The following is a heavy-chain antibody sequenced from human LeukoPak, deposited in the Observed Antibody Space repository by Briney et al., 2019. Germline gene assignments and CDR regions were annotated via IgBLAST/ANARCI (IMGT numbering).Heavy chain of an antibody. CDR2: IKQDGSEK. CDR3: VRNNAMDV. CDR1: GFTFSSYW. V-gene: IGHV3-7*03. J-gene: IGHJ6*02. Sequence: GGSLRLSCAASGFTFSSYWMSWVRQAPGKGLEWVANIKQDGSEKYYLDSVKGRFTISRDNAKSSLNLQMNSLRAEDTALYYCVRNNAMDVWGQGTAVIVSS. D-gene: IGHD2-8*01.